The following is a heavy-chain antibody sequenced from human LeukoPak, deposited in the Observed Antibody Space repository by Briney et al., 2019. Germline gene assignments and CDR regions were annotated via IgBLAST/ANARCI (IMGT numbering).Heavy chain of an antibody. V-gene: IGHV1-18*01. J-gene: IGHJ4*02. Sequence: VSVKVSCKASGYTFTSYGISGVRQAGGPGLQGMGWIGANNGNTNYALNLQGRVTMTTDTSTSTAYMELRSLRSDDTAMYYCARGYYYDSSGYYYDYFDYWGQGTLVTVSS. CDR1: GYTFTSYG. CDR3: ARGYYYDSSGYYYDYFDY. D-gene: IGHD3-22*01. CDR2: IGANNGNT.